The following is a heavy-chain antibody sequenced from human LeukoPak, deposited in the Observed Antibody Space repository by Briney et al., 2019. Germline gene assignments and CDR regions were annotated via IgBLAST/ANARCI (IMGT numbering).Heavy chain of an antibody. V-gene: IGHV3-23*01. CDR1: GFTFSSYA. CDR3: AKVADSSGYYYLDGMDV. D-gene: IGHD3-22*01. CDR2: ISGSGGST. J-gene: IGHJ6*02. Sequence: PGGSLRLSCAASGFTFSSYAMSWVRQAPGKALEWVSAISGSGGSTYYADSVKGRFTISRDNSKNTLYLQMNRLRAEDTAVYYCAKVADSSGYYYLDGMDVWGQGTTVTVSS.